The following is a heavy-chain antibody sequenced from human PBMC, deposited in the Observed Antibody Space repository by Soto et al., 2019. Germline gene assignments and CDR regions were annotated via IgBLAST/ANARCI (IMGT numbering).Heavy chain of an antibody. D-gene: IGHD1-26*01. CDR3: ARSEATGLDH. Sequence: QVQLQESGPGLVKPSGTLYLTCTVSGGSMTSSNWWNWVRQSLGKGLEWIGEAHHSGSTNYNPSLKSRVTISVDKSKNHFSLKLSSVTAADTAVYYCARSEATGLDHWGQGTLVTVSS. V-gene: IGHV4-4*02. J-gene: IGHJ4*02. CDR2: AHHSGST. CDR1: GGSMTSSNW.